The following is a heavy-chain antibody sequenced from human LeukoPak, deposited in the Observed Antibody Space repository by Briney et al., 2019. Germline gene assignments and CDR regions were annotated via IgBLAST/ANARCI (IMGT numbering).Heavy chain of an antibody. CDR3: TREFYYGSGSSDY. J-gene: IGHJ4*02. V-gene: IGHV3-49*03. D-gene: IGHD3-10*01. Sequence: GGSLRLSCTASGFTLGDYAMSWFRQAPGKGLEWVGFIRSKAYGGTTEYAASVKGRFTISRDDSKSIAYLQMNSLKTEDTAVYYCTREFYYGSGSSDYWGQGTLVTVSS. CDR2: IRSKAYGGTT. CDR1: GFTLGDYA.